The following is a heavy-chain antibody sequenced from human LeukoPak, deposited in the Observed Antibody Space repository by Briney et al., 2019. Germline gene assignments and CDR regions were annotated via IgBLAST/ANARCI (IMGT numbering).Heavy chain of an antibody. Sequence: QSGGSLRLSCATSGFPFSDFSMSWVRQAPGKGLEWVSAISGSGGSTYYADSVKGRFTISRDNSKNTLYLQMNSLRAEDTAVYYCAKVTGTEVENWFDPWGQGTLVTVSS. CDR2: ISGSGGST. J-gene: IGHJ5*02. CDR1: GFPFSDFS. D-gene: IGHD4-23*01. V-gene: IGHV3-23*01. CDR3: AKVTGTEVENWFDP.